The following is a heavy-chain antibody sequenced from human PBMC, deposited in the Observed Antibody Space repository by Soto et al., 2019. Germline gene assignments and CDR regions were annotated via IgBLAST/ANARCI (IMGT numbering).Heavy chain of an antibody. V-gene: IGHV1-69*12. CDR3: ARDRVPLYYCDSEA. J-gene: IGHJ5*02. Sequence: QVQLVQSGSEVKKPGSSVKVSCKAFGATFHSYAISWVRQAPGQGLEWMGGIIPIFGTAYYAQKFQGRVTITADESTNTAYMELSSLTSEDTAVYYCARDRVPLYYCDSEAWGQGTLVTVSS. CDR2: IIPIFGTA. D-gene: IGHD4-17*01. CDR1: GATFHSYA.